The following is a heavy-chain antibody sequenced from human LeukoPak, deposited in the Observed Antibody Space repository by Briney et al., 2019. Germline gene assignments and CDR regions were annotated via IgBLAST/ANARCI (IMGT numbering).Heavy chain of an antibody. D-gene: IGHD5-24*01. V-gene: IGHV1-69*05. CDR2: IIPIFGTA. Sequence: GASVKVSCKASGGTFSSYAISWVRQAPGHGLEWMGGIIPIFGTANYAQKFQGRVTITTDESTSTAYMELSSLRSEDTAVYCCARQGPHGYHPPYYYYMDVWGKGTTVTVSS. CDR1: GGTFSSYA. J-gene: IGHJ6*03. CDR3: ARQGPHGYHPPYYYYMDV.